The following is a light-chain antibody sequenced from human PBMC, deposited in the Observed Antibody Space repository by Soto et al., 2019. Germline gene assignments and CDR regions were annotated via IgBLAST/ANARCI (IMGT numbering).Light chain of an antibody. CDR2: EVS. CDR1: SSDVGGYNY. Sequence: QSALTQPASVSGSPGQSITISCTGTSSDVGGYNYVSWYQQHPCKAPKLMIYEVSNRPSGVSNRFSGSKSGNTASLTISGLQAEDEADYYCSSYTSSSTLVVFGGGTTLTVL. CDR3: SSYTSSSTLVV. J-gene: IGLJ2*01. V-gene: IGLV2-14*01.